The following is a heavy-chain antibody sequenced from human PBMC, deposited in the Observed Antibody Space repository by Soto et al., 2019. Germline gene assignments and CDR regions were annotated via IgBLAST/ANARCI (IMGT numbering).Heavy chain of an antibody. V-gene: IGHV4-30-4*01. CDR3: ARGRDTAMRVDGMDV. CDR2: IYYSGST. D-gene: IGHD5-18*01. J-gene: IGHJ6*02. Sequence: SETLSLTCTVSGGSISSGDYYWSWIRQPPGKGLEWIGYIYYSGSTYYNPSLKSRVTISVDTSKNQFSLKLSSVTAADTAVYYCARGRDTAMRVDGMDVWGQGTTVS. CDR1: GGSISSGDYY.